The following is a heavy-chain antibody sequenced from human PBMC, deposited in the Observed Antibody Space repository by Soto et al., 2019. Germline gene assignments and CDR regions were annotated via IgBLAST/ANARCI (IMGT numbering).Heavy chain of an antibody. V-gene: IGHV1-69*12. CDR3: ARDRGPSSGYYPYWFDP. D-gene: IGHD3-22*01. J-gene: IGHJ5*02. Sequence: QVQLVQSGAEVKKPGSSVKVSCKASGGTFSSYAITWVRQAPGHGLEWMGGIIPIFGTANYAQKFKGRVTITADESTSTAYMELSSLRSEDTAVYYCARDRGPSSGYYPYWFDPWGQGTLVTVSS. CDR2: IIPIFGTA. CDR1: GGTFSSYA.